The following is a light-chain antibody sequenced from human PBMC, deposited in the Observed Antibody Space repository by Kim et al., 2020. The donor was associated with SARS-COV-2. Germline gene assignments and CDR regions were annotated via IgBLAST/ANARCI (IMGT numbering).Light chain of an antibody. Sequence: VSPGQQASITCSGDKLGDKYACWYQQKPGQSPVLVIYQDSKRPSGIPERFSGSNSGNTATLTISGTQAMDEADYYCQAWDSSTWVFGGGTQLTVL. V-gene: IGLV3-1*01. J-gene: IGLJ3*02. CDR2: QDS. CDR1: KLGDKY. CDR3: QAWDSSTWV.